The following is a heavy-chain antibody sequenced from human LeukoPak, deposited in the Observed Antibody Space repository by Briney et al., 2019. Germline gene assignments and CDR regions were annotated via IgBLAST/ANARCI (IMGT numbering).Heavy chain of an antibody. CDR1: GGSISSYY. D-gene: IGHD6-13*01. CDR2: IYYSGST. V-gene: IGHV4-59*01. Sequence: PSETLSLTCTVSGGSISSYYWSWIRQPPGKGLEWIGYIYYSGSTNYNPSLKSRVTISVDTSKNQFSLKLSSVTAADTAVYYCARRIAAAPEGGWFDPWGQGTLVTVSS. J-gene: IGHJ5*02. CDR3: ARRIAAAPEGGWFDP.